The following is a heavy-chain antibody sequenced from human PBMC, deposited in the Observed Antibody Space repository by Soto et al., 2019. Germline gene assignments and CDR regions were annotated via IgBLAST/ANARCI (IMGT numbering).Heavy chain of an antibody. Sequence: GGSLRLSCAASGLSVVGSYMNWFRQSEQKGLEWISVVYPDDNTYYAESVRGRFTISRDRSKNTVSLQMNSLRAEDTAVYYCARLPGAFYYDNGDYDFLDYWGQGTLVTVSS. CDR2: VYPDDNT. V-gene: IGHV3-53*01. D-gene: IGHD3-3*01. CDR3: ARLPGAFYYDNGDYDFLDY. CDR1: GLSVVGSY. J-gene: IGHJ4*02.